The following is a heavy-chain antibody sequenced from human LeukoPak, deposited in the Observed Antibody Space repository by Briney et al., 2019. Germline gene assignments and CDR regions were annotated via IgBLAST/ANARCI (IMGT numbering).Heavy chain of an antibody. J-gene: IGHJ4*02. CDR3: ATHLVSTRLDY. V-gene: IGHV4-59*08. CDR2: LSYSGST. Sequence: PSETLSLTCTVSGGSISSDYWSWIRQPPGKGLEWIGYLSYSGSTNYNPSLKSRVTLSVDTSKNQFSLKLNSVTAADTAVYYCATHLVSTRLDYWGQGTLVTVSS. CDR1: GGSISSDY. D-gene: IGHD5/OR15-5a*01.